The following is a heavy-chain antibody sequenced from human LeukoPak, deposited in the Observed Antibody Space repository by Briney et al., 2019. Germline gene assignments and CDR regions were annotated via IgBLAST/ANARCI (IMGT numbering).Heavy chain of an antibody. V-gene: IGHV3-23*01. CDR2: ISGSGGST. CDR3: AKRDDSYYYYMDV. CDR1: GFTFSSYA. Sequence: PGGSLRLSCAASGFTFSSYAMSWVRQAPGKGREWVSAISGSGGSTYYADSVKGRFTISRDNSKNTLYLQMNSLRAEDTAVYYCAKRDDSYYYYMDVWGKGTTVTVSS. D-gene: IGHD5-24*01. J-gene: IGHJ6*03.